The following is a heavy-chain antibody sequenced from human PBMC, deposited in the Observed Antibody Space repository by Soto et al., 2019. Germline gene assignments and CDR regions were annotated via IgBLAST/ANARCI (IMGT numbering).Heavy chain of an antibody. CDR2: ISWDGGTT. D-gene: IGHD2-2*01. V-gene: IGHV3-43D*04. CDR1: GFTFDDYA. Sequence: GGSLRLSCAASGFTFDDYAMHWVRQAPGKGLEWVSLISWDGGTTYYAESVKGRFTISRDNSKNSLYLQMNSLRVEDTAVYYCTRDLMDVVPPADDLFDPWGQGILVTVSS. J-gene: IGHJ5*02. CDR3: TRDLMDVVPPADDLFDP.